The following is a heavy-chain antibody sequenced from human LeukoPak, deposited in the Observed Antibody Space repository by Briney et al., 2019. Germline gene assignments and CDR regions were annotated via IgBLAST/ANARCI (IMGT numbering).Heavy chain of an antibody. D-gene: IGHD1-20*01. J-gene: IGHJ4*02. V-gene: IGHV1-2*02. CDR3: ARVGHNWNLFRYFDY. CDR1: GYTFTGYY. Sequence: ASVKVSCKASGYTFTGYYMHWVRQAPGQGLEWMGWINPNSGGTNYAQKFQGRVTMTRDTSISTAYMELSRLRSDDTAVYYCARVGHNWNLFRYFDYWGQGTLVTVSS. CDR2: INPNSGGT.